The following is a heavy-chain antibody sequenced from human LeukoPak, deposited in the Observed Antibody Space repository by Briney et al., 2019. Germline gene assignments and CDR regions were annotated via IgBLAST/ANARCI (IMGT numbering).Heavy chain of an antibody. CDR3: ARRVITGGVAGKLRKDGMDV. CDR1: GGSISSSSYY. J-gene: IGHJ6*02. CDR2: IYYSGST. D-gene: IGHD6-19*01. V-gene: IGHV4-39*07. Sequence: SETLSLTCTVSGGSISSSSYYWGWIRQPPGKGLEWIGSIYYSGSTYYNPSLKSRVTISVDTSKNQFSLKLSSVTAADTAVYYCARRVITGGVAGKLRKDGMDVWGQGTTVTVSS.